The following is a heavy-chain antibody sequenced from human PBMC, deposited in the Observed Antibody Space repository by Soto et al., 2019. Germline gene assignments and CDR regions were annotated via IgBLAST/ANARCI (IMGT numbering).Heavy chain of an antibody. CDR3: ARRARYYYDSSGYYYGAFDI. J-gene: IGHJ3*02. Sequence: GASVKVSCKASGYTFTSYGISWVRQAPGQGLEWMGWISAYNGNTNYAQKPQGRVTMTTDTSTSTAYMELRSLRSDDTAVYYCARRARYYYDSSGYYYGAFDIWGQGTMVTVSS. D-gene: IGHD3-22*01. CDR2: ISAYNGNT. CDR1: GYTFTSYG. V-gene: IGHV1-18*01.